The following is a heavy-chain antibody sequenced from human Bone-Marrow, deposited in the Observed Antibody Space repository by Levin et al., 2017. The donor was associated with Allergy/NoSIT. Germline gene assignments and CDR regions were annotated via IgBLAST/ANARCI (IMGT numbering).Heavy chain of an antibody. D-gene: IGHD2-8*01. J-gene: IGHJ4*02. CDR2: FIPVFGGA. CDR3: ARKRCPNGACPFDY. CDR1: GDTFSRYG. Sequence: ASVKVSCKTSGDTFSRYGFSWVRQAPGHGLEWMGGFIPVFGGATYPQKFKGRVTITAAEHTSTTYLDLRSLRSDDTAVYYCARKRCPNGACPFDYWGQGTLVTVSS. V-gene: IGHV1-69*13.